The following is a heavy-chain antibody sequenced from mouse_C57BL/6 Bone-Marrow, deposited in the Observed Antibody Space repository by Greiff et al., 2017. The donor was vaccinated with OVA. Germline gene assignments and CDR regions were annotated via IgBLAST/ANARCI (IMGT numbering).Heavy chain of an antibody. CDR2: IYWDDDK. V-gene: IGHV8-12*01. CDR3: ARRAATTVVATRVYFDV. J-gene: IGHJ1*03. Sequence: QVTLKESGPGILQSSQTLSLTCSFSGFSLSTSGMGVSWIRQPSGKGLEWLAHIYWDDDKRYNPSLKSRLTISKDTSRNQVFLKITSVDTADTATYYCARRAATTVVATRVYFDVWGTGTTVTVSS. CDR1: GFSLSTSGMG. D-gene: IGHD1-1*01.